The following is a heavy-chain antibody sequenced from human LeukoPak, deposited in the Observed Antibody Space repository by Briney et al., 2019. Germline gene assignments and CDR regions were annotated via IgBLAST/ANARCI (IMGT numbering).Heavy chain of an antibody. CDR2: IYSGGNT. CDR3: AKGDGDYLSNY. Sequence: GGSLRLSCAVSGLTVSSNYMSWVRQAPGTGLEWVSVIYSGGNTDYADSVKGRFTISRDNSKNTLYLQMNSLRAEDTAVYYCAKGDGDYLSNYWGQGTLVTVSS. V-gene: IGHV3-66*01. D-gene: IGHD4-17*01. CDR1: GLTVSSNY. J-gene: IGHJ4*02.